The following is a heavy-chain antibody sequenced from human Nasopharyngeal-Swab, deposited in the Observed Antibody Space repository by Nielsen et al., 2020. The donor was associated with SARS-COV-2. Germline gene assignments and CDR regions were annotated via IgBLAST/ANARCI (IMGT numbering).Heavy chain of an antibody. CDR1: GFTFNIYA. V-gene: IGHV3-23*01. Sequence: GGSPRLSCIASGFTFNIYAMAWVRRTPGRGLQWVSGISASGGSTYYTDSVKGRFAVSRDNSRNTLYLQMHSLRVEDTALYYCAKDDVVRGDAFDIWGQRTMVTVSS. J-gene: IGHJ3*02. CDR2: ISASGGST. D-gene: IGHD3-10*01. CDR3: AKDDVVRGDAFDI.